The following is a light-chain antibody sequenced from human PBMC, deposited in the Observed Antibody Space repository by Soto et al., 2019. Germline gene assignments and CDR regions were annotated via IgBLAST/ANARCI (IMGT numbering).Light chain of an antibody. J-gene: IGKJ1*01. Sequence: DIDLTQSPATLSLSPGERVTLSCRASQTVHSSFVAWYQQKPGQAPRLLIYGASTRATGVPDRFSGSGSGTDFTLTISSLEPEDFAVYFCQHYDRSSWTFGQGTKVEIK. CDR1: QTVHSSF. V-gene: IGKV3-20*01. CDR3: QHYDRSSWT. CDR2: GAS.